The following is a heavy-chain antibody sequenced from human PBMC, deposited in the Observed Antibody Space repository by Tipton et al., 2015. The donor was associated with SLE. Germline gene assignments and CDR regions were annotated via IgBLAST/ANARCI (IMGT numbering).Heavy chain of an antibody. D-gene: IGHD3-22*01. V-gene: IGHV4-34*01. CDR2: MDYSGT. CDR1: GGSFSGYY. Sequence: GLVKPSETLSLTCAVYGGSFSGYYWSWIRQPPGKGLEWIGSMDYSGTYYNPSLKSRVTISLDTSKNQFSLKLSSVTAADTAAYYCARGCDSSGGDVFEIWGQGTMVTVST. CDR3: ARGCDSSGGDVFEI. J-gene: IGHJ3*02.